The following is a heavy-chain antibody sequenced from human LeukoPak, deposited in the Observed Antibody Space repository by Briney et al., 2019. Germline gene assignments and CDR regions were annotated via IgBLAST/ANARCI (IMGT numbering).Heavy chain of an antibody. CDR2: IYYSGST. D-gene: IGHD3-22*01. CDR3: ARGNYYDSSGYEPLFDY. CDR1: GGSINSSNYY. V-gene: IGHV4-39*07. J-gene: IGHJ4*02. Sequence: SETLSLTCTVSGGSINSSNYYWGWIRQPPGKGLEWIGSIYYSGSTYYNPSLKSRVTISVDTSKNQFSLKLSSVTAADTAVYYCARGNYYDSSGYEPLFDYWGQGTLVTVSS.